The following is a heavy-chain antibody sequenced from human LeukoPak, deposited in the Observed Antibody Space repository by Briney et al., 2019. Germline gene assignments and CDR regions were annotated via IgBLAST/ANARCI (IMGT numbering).Heavy chain of an antibody. Sequence: ASVKVSCKASANTLGYYIHWVRQAPGQGLEWMGWISAYNGNTNYAQKLQGRVTMTTDTSTSTAYMELRSLRSDDTAVYYCARDPDTAMVSLGNWFDPWGQGTLVTVSS. CDR1: ANTLGYY. V-gene: IGHV1-18*04. CDR2: ISAYNGNT. D-gene: IGHD5-18*01. CDR3: ARDPDTAMVSLGNWFDP. J-gene: IGHJ5*02.